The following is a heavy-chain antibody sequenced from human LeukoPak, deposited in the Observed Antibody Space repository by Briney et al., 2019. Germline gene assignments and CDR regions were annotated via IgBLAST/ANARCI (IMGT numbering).Heavy chain of an antibody. V-gene: IGHV3-48*01. CDR1: GLTFRTHS. D-gene: IGHD3-10*01. Sequence: PGGAPRLSCTVSGLTFRTHSKNWGRQVPGEGLEWLSFLRHDSSGNHYADSVRGRFTISRDNARNSLYLQMNSLRAEDSAVYYCVREWYGELVWGQGTLVTVSS. J-gene: IGHJ4*02. CDR2: LRHDSSGN. CDR3: VREWYGELV.